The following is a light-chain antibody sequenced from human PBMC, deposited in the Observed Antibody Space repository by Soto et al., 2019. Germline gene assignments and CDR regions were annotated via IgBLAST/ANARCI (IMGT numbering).Light chain of an antibody. CDR1: SSDVGGYNF. Sequence: QSALTQPASVSGSPGQSITISCTGTSSDVGGYNFVSWYQQYPGKVPKLMIYEVSNRPSGVSNRFSGSKSGNTASLTISGLQGEDEADYYCTSYTSSGAVFGTGTQLTVL. V-gene: IGLV2-14*01. J-gene: IGLJ1*01. CDR3: TSYTSSGAV. CDR2: EVS.